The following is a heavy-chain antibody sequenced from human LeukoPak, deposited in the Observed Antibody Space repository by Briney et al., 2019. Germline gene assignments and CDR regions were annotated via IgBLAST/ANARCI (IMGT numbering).Heavy chain of an antibody. Sequence: ASVKVSCKASGYTFTSYDINWVRQATGQGLEWMGWMSPNSGNTGYAQKFQGRVTMTRNTSISTAYMELSSLRSEDTAVYYCARVRQLAERSFQHWGQGTLVTVSS. CDR3: ARVRQLAERSFQH. D-gene: IGHD5-24*01. CDR1: GYTFTSYD. V-gene: IGHV1-8*01. J-gene: IGHJ1*01. CDR2: MSPNSGNT.